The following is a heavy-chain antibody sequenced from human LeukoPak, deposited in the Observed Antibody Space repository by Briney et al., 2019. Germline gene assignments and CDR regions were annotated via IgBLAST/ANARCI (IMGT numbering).Heavy chain of an antibody. CDR3: ARSKLYSSSWYGPFDY. Sequence: PGGSLRLSCAASGFTFSDYYMSWIRQAPGKGLEWLSYIGSSGDTIYYADSVKGRFTISRDNAKNSLYLQVNSLRAEDTAVYYCARSKLYSSSWYGPFDYWGQGTLVTVSS. CDR1: GFTFSDYY. J-gene: IGHJ4*02. D-gene: IGHD6-13*01. V-gene: IGHV3-11*01. CDR2: IGSSGDTI.